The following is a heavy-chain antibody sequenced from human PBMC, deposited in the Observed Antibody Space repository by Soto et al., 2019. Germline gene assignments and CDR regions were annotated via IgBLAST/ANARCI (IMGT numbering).Heavy chain of an antibody. CDR2: SSYDGRET. CDR3: ARDSGWLILNFDN. J-gene: IGHJ4*02. V-gene: IGHV3-30*03. CDR1: DFDFSSYG. Sequence: LRLSCAASDFDFSSYGIHWVRQAPGKGLEWVAASSYDGRETFYADSAKGRFTVSKEMSKNTAFLQMNALRHEDTAVYFCARDSGWLILNFDNWGQETPVTVSS. D-gene: IGHD3-10*01.